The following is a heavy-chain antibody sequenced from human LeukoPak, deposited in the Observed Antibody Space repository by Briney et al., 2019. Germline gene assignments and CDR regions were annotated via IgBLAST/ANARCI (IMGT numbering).Heavy chain of an antibody. J-gene: IGHJ4*02. Sequence: PGGSLRLSCAASGFTFSDYYMSWIRQAPGKGLEWVSYISGSTIYYADSVKGRFTIFRDNAKNSLYLQMNSLRAEDTAVYYCARGAVAGIIWGQGTLVTVSS. CDR2: ISGSTI. V-gene: IGHV3-11*01. D-gene: IGHD6-19*01. CDR1: GFTFSDYY. CDR3: ARGAVAGII.